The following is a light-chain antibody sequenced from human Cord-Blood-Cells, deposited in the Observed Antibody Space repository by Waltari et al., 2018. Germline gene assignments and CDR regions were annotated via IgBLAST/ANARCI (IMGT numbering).Light chain of an antibody. J-gene: IGKJ1*01. V-gene: IGKV1-5*01. Sequence: DIQMTQSPSTLSASVGDRVNITCRASQSISSWLAWYQQKPGKAPKLLIYDASSLESGVPSRFSGSGSGTEFTLTISSLQPDDFATYYCQQYNSYWTFDQGTKVEIK. CDR3: QQYNSYWT. CDR1: QSISSW. CDR2: DAS.